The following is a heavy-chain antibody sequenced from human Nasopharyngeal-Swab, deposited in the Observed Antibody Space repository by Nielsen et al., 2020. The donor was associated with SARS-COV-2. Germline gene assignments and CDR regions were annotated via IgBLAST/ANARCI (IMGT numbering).Heavy chain of an antibody. CDR2: IWFDGSNK. Sequence: GESLKISCAASGFTFSNYGMHWVRQAPGKGLEWVAVIWFDGSNKHYADSVKGRFTISRDNSKNTLYLQMNSLRAEDTAVYYCARAEGGGYSFGFDNWFDPWGQGILVTVSA. V-gene: IGHV3-33*01. CDR1: GFTFSNYG. J-gene: IGHJ5*02. D-gene: IGHD5-18*01. CDR3: ARAEGGGYSFGFDNWFDP.